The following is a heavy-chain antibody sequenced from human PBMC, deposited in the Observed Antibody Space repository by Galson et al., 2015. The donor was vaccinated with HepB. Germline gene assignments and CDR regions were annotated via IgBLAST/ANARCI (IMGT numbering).Heavy chain of an antibody. CDR3: ARGRGRSGYDY. D-gene: IGHD3-22*01. Sequence: SLRLSCAASGFTFSSYWMTWVRQAPGKGLEWVANIKQDGSDKFYVDSVKGRFAIPRDNAKNSLYLQMNNLRAEDTAVYYCARGRGRSGYDYWGQGTLVTVSS. CDR2: IKQDGSDK. J-gene: IGHJ4*02. CDR1: GFTFSSYW. V-gene: IGHV3-7*01.